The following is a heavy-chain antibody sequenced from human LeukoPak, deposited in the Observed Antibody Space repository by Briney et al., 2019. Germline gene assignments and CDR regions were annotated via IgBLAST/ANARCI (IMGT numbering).Heavy chain of an antibody. CDR3: ARDPQYSSEDAFDI. V-gene: IGHV1-18*01. J-gene: IGHJ3*02. CDR2: ISAYNGNT. Sequence: GASVKVSCKASGYTFTSYGISWVRQAPGQGLEWMGWISAYNGNTNYAQKLQGRVTMTTDTSTSTAYMELRSLRSDDTAVYYCARDPQYSSEDAFDIWGQGTMVTVSS. D-gene: IGHD6-19*01. CDR1: GYTFTSYG.